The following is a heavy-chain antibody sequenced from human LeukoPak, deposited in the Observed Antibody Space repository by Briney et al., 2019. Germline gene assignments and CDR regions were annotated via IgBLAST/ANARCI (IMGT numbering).Heavy chain of an antibody. CDR3: ARMGPPLRGVRYYYSMDV. CDR1: GGSISSYY. V-gene: IGHV4-59*01. D-gene: IGHD3-10*01. CDR2: IYYSGST. J-gene: IGHJ6*03. Sequence: SETLSLACNVSGGSISSYYWSWIRQPPGKGLEWIGYIYYSGSTNYNPSLKSRVTISVDTSKNQFSLKLTSVPAADTAVYYCARMGPPLRGVRYYYSMDVWGKGTTVTVSS.